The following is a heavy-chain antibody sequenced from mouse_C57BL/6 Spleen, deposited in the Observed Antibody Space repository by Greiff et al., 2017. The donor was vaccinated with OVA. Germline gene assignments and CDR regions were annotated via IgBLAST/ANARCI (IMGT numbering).Heavy chain of an antibody. CDR3: ARSPLYGSSYDWYFDV. V-gene: IGHV1-39*01. CDR1: GYSFTDYN. CDR2: INPNYGTT. J-gene: IGHJ1*03. Sequence: EVQLQESGPELVKPGASVKISCKASGYSFTDYNMNWVKQSNGKSLEWIGVINPNYGTTSYNQKFKGKATLTVDQSSSTAYMQLNSLTSEDSAVYYCARSPLYGSSYDWYFDVWGTGTTVTVSS. D-gene: IGHD1-1*01.